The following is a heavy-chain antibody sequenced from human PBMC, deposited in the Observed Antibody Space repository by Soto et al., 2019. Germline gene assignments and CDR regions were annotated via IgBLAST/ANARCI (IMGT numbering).Heavy chain of an antibody. D-gene: IGHD3-22*01. CDR3: ARDYYDSSGFYRDDAFDI. J-gene: IGHJ3*02. V-gene: IGHV3-48*02. CDR1: GFTFSTYS. CDR2: ISSSSSTI. Sequence: GGSLSLSCAASGFTFSTYSMNWVRQAPGKGLEWVSYISSSSSTIYYADAVKGRFTISRDNAKNSLYLQMNSLRDEDTAVYYCARDYYDSSGFYRDDAFDIWGQGTMVTVSS.